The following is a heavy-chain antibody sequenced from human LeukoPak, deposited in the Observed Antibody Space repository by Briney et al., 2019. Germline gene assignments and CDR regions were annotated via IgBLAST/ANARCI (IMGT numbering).Heavy chain of an antibody. CDR3: ARLVGDGIQRYFNSGSPAPDSDS. V-gene: IGHV5-10-1*01. D-gene: IGHD3-10*01. CDR1: GDSFSNCW. Sequence: GESLKISCQGSGDSFSNCWISWVRQMPGKGLEWMGRIDPSDSYTNYSPSFRGHVTVPVDNSISTAYLQWSSLKALDTAMYYCARLVGDGIQRYFNSGSPAPDSDSWGQGTLVTVSS. CDR2: IDPSDSYT. J-gene: IGHJ4*02.